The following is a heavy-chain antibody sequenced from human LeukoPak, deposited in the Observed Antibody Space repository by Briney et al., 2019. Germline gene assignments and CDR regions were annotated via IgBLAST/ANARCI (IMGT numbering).Heavy chain of an antibody. CDR1: GFAFSSLA. Sequence: GGSLRLSCAASGFAFSSLAMGWVRQAPGQGLEWVSVISDSGSLTYYADSVKGRFTISRDNSKNTLYLQMNSLRAEDTAVYYCAKDRRFGELSPYYFDYWGQGTLVTVSS. CDR3: AKDRRFGELSPYYFDY. D-gene: IGHD3-10*01. CDR2: ISDSGSLT. V-gene: IGHV3-23*01. J-gene: IGHJ4*02.